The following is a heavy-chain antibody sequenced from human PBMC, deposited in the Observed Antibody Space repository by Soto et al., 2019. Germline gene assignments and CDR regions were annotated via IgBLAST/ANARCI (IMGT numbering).Heavy chain of an antibody. CDR2: IIPIFGTA. CDR1: GGTFSSYA. CDR3: ASRYCSGGSCYSGPGAEYFRH. J-gene: IGHJ1*01. V-gene: IGHV1-69*13. Sequence: SVKVSCKASGGTFSSYAISWVRQAPGQGLEWMGGIIPIFGTANYAQKFQGRVTITADESTSTAYMELSSLRSEDTAVYYCASRYCSGGSCYSGPGAEYFRHWGQGTLVTVSS. D-gene: IGHD2-15*01.